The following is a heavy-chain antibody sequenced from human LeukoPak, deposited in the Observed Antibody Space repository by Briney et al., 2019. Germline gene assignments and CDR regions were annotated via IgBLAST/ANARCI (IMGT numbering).Heavy chain of an antibody. Sequence: SQTLSLTCALSGDSVSSKSAAWNWIRQSPSRGLEWLGRTYYRSKLYTEFAPSVRSRITINPDTSKNQFSLQLKSVTPEDTAVYYCARTTGTFDCWGQGTLVTVSS. J-gene: IGHJ4*02. D-gene: IGHD3-9*01. V-gene: IGHV6-1*01. CDR3: ARTTGTFDC. CDR1: GDSVSSKSAA. CDR2: TYYRSKLYT.